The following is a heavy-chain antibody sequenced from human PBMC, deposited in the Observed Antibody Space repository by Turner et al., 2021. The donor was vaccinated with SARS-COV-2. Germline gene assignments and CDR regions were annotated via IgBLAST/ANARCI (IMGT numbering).Heavy chain of an antibody. V-gene: IGHV1-46*04. CDR3: ARGLRDFDL. D-gene: IGHD3-10*01. CDR1: GYGFSDYY. CDR2: INPSADAT. J-gene: IGHJ2*01. Sequence: QVKMVQSGAEVKKPGASVTVSCKASGYGFSDYYLHWVRQATGQGLEWMGIINPSADATTYAQRLQGRLTVTKDTSARTVYMELSSLRSDDTAVYYCARGLRDFDLWGRGTLVTVSS.